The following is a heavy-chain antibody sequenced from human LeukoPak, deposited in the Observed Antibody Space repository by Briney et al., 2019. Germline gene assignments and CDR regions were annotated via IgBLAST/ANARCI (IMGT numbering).Heavy chain of an antibody. Sequence: GGSLRLSCTTSGFTFGDYAMSWFRQAPGKGLEWVGLIRSKPYGGTTEYAASVRGRFTIPRDDSKSIAYLQMNSLKTEDTAVYYCAREVPPSDYWGQGTLVTVSS. CDR3: AREVPPSDY. CDR2: IRSKPYGGTT. V-gene: IGHV3-49*03. CDR1: GFTFGDYA. J-gene: IGHJ4*02.